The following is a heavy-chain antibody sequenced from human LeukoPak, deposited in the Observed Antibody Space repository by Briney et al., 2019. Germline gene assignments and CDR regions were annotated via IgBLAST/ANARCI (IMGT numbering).Heavy chain of an antibody. V-gene: IGHV4-39*01. CDR2: ISHSGST. CDR1: GGSISWSTYC. Sequence: SETLSLTCTVSGGSISWSTYCWHWIRQPPGKGLEWLGCISHSGSTYYNPSLKSRVTISIDTSKNQFSLRLRSVTAADTAVYYCGRQLHGTSNFDYWGQGALVTVSS. J-gene: IGHJ4*02. CDR3: GRQLHGTSNFDY. D-gene: IGHD1-26*01.